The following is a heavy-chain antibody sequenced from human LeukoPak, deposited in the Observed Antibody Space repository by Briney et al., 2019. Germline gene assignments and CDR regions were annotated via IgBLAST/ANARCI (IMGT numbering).Heavy chain of an antibody. Sequence: SETLSLTCTVSGGSISSYYWSWLRQPPGKGLEWIGSIYYSGSTNYNPSLKSRVTISVDTSKNQFSLKLSSVTAADTAVYYCARDSNSFFDYWGQGTLVTVSS. V-gene: IGHV4-59*01. CDR3: ARDSNSFFDY. CDR2: IYYSGST. D-gene: IGHD1-1*01. CDR1: GGSISSYY. J-gene: IGHJ4*02.